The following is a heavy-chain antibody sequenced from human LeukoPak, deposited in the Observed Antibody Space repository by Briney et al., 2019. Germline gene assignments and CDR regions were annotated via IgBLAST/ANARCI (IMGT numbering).Heavy chain of an antibody. J-gene: IGHJ2*01. CDR1: GFTFSSYA. CDR2: ISSNGGST. D-gene: IGHD3-10*01. V-gene: IGHV3-64*02. CDR3: ARVRGSGSYTDWYFDL. Sequence: GGSLRLSCAASGFTFSSYAMHWVRQAPGKGLEYVSAISSNGGSTYYADSVKGRFTISRDNSKNTLYLQMGSLRAEDVAVYYCARVRGSGSYTDWYFDLWGRGTLVTVSS.